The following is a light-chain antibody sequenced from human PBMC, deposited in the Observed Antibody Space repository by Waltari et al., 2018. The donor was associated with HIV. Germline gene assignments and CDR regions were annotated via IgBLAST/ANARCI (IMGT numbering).Light chain of an antibody. CDR1: SSNIGSNT. Sequence: QSVLTQPPSASGTPGQRVTFSCSGSSSNIGSNTVNWYQQLPGTAPKLLIYSNNQRPSGVPDLFSGSKSGTSASLSISGLQSEDEADYDCAAWDDSLNGWVFGGGTKLTVL. CDR3: AAWDDSLNGWV. V-gene: IGLV1-44*01. J-gene: IGLJ3*02. CDR2: SNN.